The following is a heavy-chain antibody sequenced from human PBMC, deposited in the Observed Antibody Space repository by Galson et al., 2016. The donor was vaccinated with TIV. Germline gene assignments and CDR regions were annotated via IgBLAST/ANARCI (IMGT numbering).Heavy chain of an antibody. D-gene: IGHD3-3*01. J-gene: IGHJ3*02. V-gene: IGHV1-69*08. Sequence: SVKVPCKASGYSFSSYSVTWVRQAPGQGLEWMGRIIPILDTANYAQRFQGRVTITVDKSTNTAYMELTRLTSEDTAVFYCAREKGWRDQEGDALDIWGQGTMVTVSS. CDR3: AREKGWRDQEGDALDI. CDR2: IIPILDTA. CDR1: GYSFSSYS.